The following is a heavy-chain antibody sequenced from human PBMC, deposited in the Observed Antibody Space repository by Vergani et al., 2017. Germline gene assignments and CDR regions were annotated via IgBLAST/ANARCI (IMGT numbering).Heavy chain of an antibody. V-gene: IGHV3-30*18. D-gene: IGHD5-18*01. CDR1: GFTFTTYG. Sequence: QVQLVESGGGVVQPGRSLRLSCAASGFTFTTYGMHWVRQAPGKGVEWVAVISYDGSNQYSADSVKGRFTISRDNSKNTLYLQMNSLRAEDTAVYYCAKDRVPGDSYPLTAAVDYWGQGTLVTVSS. J-gene: IGHJ4*02. CDR3: AKDRVPGDSYPLTAAVDY. CDR2: ISYDGSNQ.